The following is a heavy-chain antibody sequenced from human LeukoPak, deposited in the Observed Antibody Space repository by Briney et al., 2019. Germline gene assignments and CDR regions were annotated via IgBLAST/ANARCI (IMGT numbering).Heavy chain of an antibody. V-gene: IGHV1-69*13. CDR1: GYTFTGYY. J-gene: IGHJ4*02. CDR2: IIPIFGTA. Sequence: ASVKVSCKASGYTFTGYYMHWVRQAPGQGLEWMGGIIPIFGTANYAQKFQGRVTITADESTSTAYMELSSLRSEDTAVYYCARPKKDYYDSSGCYSHYFDYWGQGTLVTVSS. D-gene: IGHD3-22*01. CDR3: ARPKKDYYDSSGCYSHYFDY.